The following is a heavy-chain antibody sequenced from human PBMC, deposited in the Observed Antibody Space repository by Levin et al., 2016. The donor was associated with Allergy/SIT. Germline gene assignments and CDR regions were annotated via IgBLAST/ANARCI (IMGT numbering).Heavy chain of an antibody. D-gene: IGHD6-13*01. CDR2: IYYSGST. V-gene: IGHV4-61*01. CDR3: ARERVFSSSTSTFFDY. CDR1: GVPIATKSYY. Sequence: SETLSLTCSVSGVPIATKSYYWGWIRQPPGKGLEWVGYIYYSGSTNYNPSLKSRVTISVDTSKNQFSLKLSSVTAADTAIYYCARERVFSSSTSTFFDYWGQGAVVTVSS. J-gene: IGHJ4*02.